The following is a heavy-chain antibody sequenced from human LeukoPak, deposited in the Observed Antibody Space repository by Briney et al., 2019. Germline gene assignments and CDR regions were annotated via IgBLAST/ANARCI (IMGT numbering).Heavy chain of an antibody. D-gene: IGHD1-26*01. CDR3: ARRVGATYYFDY. CDR2: INHSGST. V-gene: IGHV4-34*01. J-gene: IGHJ4*02. Sequence: SETLSLTCAVYGGSFSGYYWSWIRQPPGKGLEWIGEINHSGSTNYNPSLKSRVTISVDTSKNQFSLKLSSATAADTAVYYCARRVGATYYFDYWGQGTLVTVSS. CDR1: GGSFSGYY.